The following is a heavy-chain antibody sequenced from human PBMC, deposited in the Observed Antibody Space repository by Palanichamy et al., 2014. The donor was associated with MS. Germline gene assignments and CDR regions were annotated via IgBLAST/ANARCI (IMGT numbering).Heavy chain of an antibody. J-gene: IGHJ4*01. Sequence: EVQLLESGEGLVQPGGSLRLSCAASGFTFSNSFMTWVRQAPGKGLEWVSSITGGGGTTNHADSVKGRFTISRDNSKNTVYLEMNSLRAEDTAVYYCAKDLRQQGEYWGQGTLVTVSS. V-gene: IGHV3-23*01. D-gene: IGHD6-13*01. CDR1: GFTFSNSF. CDR3: AKDLRQQGEY. CDR2: ITGGGGTT.